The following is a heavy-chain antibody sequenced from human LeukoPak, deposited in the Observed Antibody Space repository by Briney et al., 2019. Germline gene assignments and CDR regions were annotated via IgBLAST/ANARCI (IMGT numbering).Heavy chain of an antibody. D-gene: IGHD6-25*01. CDR2: VYPGDSDT. J-gene: IGHJ4*02. V-gene: IGHV5-51*01. CDR1: GYSFGDYC. Sequence: GESLRISCKGSGYSFGDYCIAWVRQIPGKGREWMGIVYPGDSDTTYSPSFQGQVTFSADKSNKTAYLQWRSLRASDSAMYYCAKYDSSGYIDYWGQGTLVTVSS. CDR3: AKYDSSGYIDY.